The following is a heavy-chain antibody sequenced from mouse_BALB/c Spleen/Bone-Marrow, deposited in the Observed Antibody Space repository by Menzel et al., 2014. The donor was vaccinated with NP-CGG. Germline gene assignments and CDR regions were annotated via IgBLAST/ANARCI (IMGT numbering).Heavy chain of an antibody. CDR1: GYTFTSYF. CDR2: INPSSGGT. Sequence: VHLVESGAELVNPGASVKLSCKASGYTFTSYFLYWVKQRPGQGLEWIGEINPSSGGTNLNEKFKSKATLTIDKSSSTVYMQLSSLTSEDSAVYYCTRSGPGFAYWGQGTLVTVSA. J-gene: IGHJ3*01. CDR3: TRSGPGFAY. V-gene: IGHV1S81*02.